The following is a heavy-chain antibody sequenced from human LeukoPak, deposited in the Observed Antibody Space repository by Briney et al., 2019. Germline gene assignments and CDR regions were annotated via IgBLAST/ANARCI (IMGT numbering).Heavy chain of an antibody. CDR1: GGSISSSSYY. CDR2: IYYSGST. CDR3: ARHSAYYGSGNWYFDY. V-gene: IGHV4-39*01. Sequence: PSETLSLTCTVSGGSISSSSYYWGWIRQPPGKGLEWIGSIYYSGSTYYNPSLKSRVTISVDTSKNQFSLKLSSVTAADTAVYYCARHSAYYGSGNWYFDYWGQGTLVTVSS. D-gene: IGHD3-10*01. J-gene: IGHJ4*02.